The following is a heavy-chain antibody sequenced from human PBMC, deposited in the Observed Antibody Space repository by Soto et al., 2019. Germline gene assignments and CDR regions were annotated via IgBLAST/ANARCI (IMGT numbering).Heavy chain of an antibody. CDR2: MNEDGGTT. D-gene: IGHD3-10*01. Sequence: GGSLRLSCAASGFTFSSYWMHWVRQAPGKGLVWVSRMNEDGGTTDYADSVKGRFTISRDNAKNTLYLQMNSLRVEDTAVYYCASDISGRADVSGQGTTVTVSS. V-gene: IGHV3-74*01. J-gene: IGHJ6*02. CDR3: ASDISGRADV. CDR1: GFTFSSYW.